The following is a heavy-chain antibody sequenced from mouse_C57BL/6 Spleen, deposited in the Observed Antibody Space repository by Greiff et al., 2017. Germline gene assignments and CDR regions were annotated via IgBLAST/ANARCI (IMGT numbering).Heavy chain of an antibody. Sequence: QVQLQQSGAELVRPGASVTLSCKASGYTFTDYEMHWVKQTPVHGLEWIGAIDPETGGTAYNQKFKGKAILTADKSSSTAYMELRSLTSEDSAVYYGTSSAGLGRDAWFAYWGQGTLVTVSA. J-gene: IGHJ3*01. CDR3: TSSAGLGRDAWFAY. CDR1: GYTFTDYE. CDR2: IDPETGGT. V-gene: IGHV1-15*01. D-gene: IGHD4-1*01.